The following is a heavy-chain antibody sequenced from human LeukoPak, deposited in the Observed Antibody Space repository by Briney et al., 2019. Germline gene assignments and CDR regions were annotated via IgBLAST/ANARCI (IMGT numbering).Heavy chain of an antibody. CDR2: INHSGST. D-gene: IGHD6-13*01. CDR1: GWFFSGCY. V-gene: IGHV4-34*01. J-gene: IGHJ1*01. Sequence: PSETLSLTCAVYGWFFSGCYWSWIRQPPGKGLEWIGEINHSGSTNYNPSLKSRVTVSVDTSKNQFSLKLSSVTAADTAVYYCARGIAAAGGAEYFQHWGQGTLVTVSS. CDR3: ARGIAAAGGAEYFQH.